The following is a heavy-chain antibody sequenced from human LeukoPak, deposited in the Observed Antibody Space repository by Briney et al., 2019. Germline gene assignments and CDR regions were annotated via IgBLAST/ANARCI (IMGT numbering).Heavy chain of an antibody. CDR2: ISWNGNNK. V-gene: IGHV3-9*01. CDR3: ARDGGWNDGGGWFDP. Sequence: GGSLRLSCVASGFSFDDHAMHWVRQAPGKGLEWVSGISWNGNNKGYVDSVRGRFTISRDKAKNSLYLQMNSLRPEDTAVYYCARDGGWNDGGGWFDPWGQGTLVTVSS. D-gene: IGHD1-1*01. CDR1: GFSFDDHA. J-gene: IGHJ5*02.